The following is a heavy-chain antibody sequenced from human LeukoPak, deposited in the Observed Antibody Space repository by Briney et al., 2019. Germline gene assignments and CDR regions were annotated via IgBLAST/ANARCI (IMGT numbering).Heavy chain of an antibody. J-gene: IGHJ6*02. D-gene: IGHD6-13*01. Sequence: GGSLRLSCAASGFTVSSYSMNWVRQAPGKGLEWVSSISSSSSYIYYADSVKGRFTISRDNAKNSLYLQMNSLRAEDTAVYYCARDVVPYSSSWFYYYYYGMDVWGQGTTVTVSS. CDR2: ISSSSSYI. CDR3: ARDVVPYSSSWFYYYYYGMDV. CDR1: GFTVSSYS. V-gene: IGHV3-21*01.